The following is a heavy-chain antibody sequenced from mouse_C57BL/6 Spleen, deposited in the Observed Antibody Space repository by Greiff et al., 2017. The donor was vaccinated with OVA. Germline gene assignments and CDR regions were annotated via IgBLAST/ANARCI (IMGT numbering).Heavy chain of an antibody. J-gene: IGHJ2*01. CDR2: IDPENGDT. D-gene: IGHD2-3*01. CDR3: TTGGYYY. Sequence: EVQLQQSGAELVRPGASVKLSCTASGFNIKDDYMHWVKQRPEQGLEWIGWIDPENGDTEYASKFQGKATITAETSSNTAYLQLSSLTSEDTAVYYCTTGGYYYWGQGTTLTVSS. CDR1: GFNIKDDY. V-gene: IGHV14-4*01.